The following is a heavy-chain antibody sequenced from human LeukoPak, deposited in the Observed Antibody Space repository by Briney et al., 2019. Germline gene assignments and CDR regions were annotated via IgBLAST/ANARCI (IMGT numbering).Heavy chain of an antibody. V-gene: IGHV4-4*07. D-gene: IGHD6-19*01. CDR3: ASGVQGAGNNF. Sequence: SETLSLTCTVSGDSIRNYYWSWIRQPAGKGLEWVGRIYLSGETNYNPSLNSRATISLDTSKNQVSLKLRSLTAADTAVYYCASGVQGAGNNFWGQGTWVTVSS. CDR2: IYLSGET. CDR1: GDSIRNYY. J-gene: IGHJ4*02.